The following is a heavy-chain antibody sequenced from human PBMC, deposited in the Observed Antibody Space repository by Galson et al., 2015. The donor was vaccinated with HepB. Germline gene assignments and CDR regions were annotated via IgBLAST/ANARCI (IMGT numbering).Heavy chain of an antibody. Sequence: SLRLSCAASGFTFTNYAMRWVRQAPGTGLEWVAVIWSDGSNTYYADSVKGRFTISRDNSKNTLYLQMNTLRGDDSAVYHCARMVNVDGNLSKGPLDYWGQGTLVTVSS. CDR2: IWSDGSNT. V-gene: IGHV3-33*01. CDR1: GFTFTNYA. D-gene: IGHD2-21*01. J-gene: IGHJ4*02. CDR3: ARMVNVDGNLSKGPLDY.